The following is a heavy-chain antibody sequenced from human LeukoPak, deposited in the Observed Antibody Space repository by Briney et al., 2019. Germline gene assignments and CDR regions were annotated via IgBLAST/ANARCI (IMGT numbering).Heavy chain of an antibody. CDR1: GFTFSSYD. Sequence: PGGSLRLSCAASGFTFSSYDMGWVRQAPGKGLEWVSAISDSGTRTYYADSVRGGFTISRDKFKNTLYLHMNSLRAEDTAVYYCAKDSRRTSGWYYFDYWGQGTLVTVSS. D-gene: IGHD6-19*01. CDR3: AKDSRRTSGWYYFDY. CDR2: ISDSGTRT. V-gene: IGHV3-23*01. J-gene: IGHJ4*02.